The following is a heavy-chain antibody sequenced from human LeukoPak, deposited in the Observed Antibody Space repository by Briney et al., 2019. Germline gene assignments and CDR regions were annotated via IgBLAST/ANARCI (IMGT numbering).Heavy chain of an antibody. Sequence: SGTLSLTCTVSGGSVSSDNSYWNWIRQPAGKGLEWIGRIYADGSSTYNPSLKSRVTISVDTSKNQFSLRLTSMTAADTAVYYCARGYYYRRWGQGTLVTVSS. V-gene: IGHV4-61*02. D-gene: IGHD3-10*01. J-gene: IGHJ4*02. CDR3: ARGYYYRR. CDR1: GGSVSSDNSY. CDR2: IYADGSS.